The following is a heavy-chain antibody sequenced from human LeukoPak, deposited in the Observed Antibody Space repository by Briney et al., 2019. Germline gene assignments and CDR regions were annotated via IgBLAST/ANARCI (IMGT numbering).Heavy chain of an antibody. Sequence: GGSLRLSCAASGFTFSNAWMSWVRQTPGKGLEWVGRIKSKTDGGTTDYAAPVKGRFTTSRDDSKNTLYLQMNSLKTEDTAVYYCTTDWMTTVTTRVYYYYGMDVWGQGTTVTVSS. CDR2: IKSKTDGGTT. D-gene: IGHD4-11*01. CDR1: GFTFSNAW. J-gene: IGHJ6*02. V-gene: IGHV3-15*01. CDR3: TTDWMTTVTTRVYYYYGMDV.